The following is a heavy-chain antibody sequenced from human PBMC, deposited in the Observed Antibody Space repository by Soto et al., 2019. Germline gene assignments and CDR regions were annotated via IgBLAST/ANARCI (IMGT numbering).Heavy chain of an antibody. V-gene: IGHV3-23*01. J-gene: IGHJ4*02. CDR2: ISGSGGST. Sequence: AGGSLRLSCAASGFTFSSYAMSWVRQAPGKGLEWVSAISGSGGSTYYADSVKGRFTISRDNSKNTLYLQMNSLRAEDTAVYYCAKDRWIVAAAGNFDYWGQGTLVTVSS. CDR1: GFTFSSYA. CDR3: AKDRWIVAAAGNFDY. D-gene: IGHD6-13*01.